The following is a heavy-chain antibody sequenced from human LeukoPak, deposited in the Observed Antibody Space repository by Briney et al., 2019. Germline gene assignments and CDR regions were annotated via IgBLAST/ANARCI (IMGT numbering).Heavy chain of an antibody. CDR3: AYSSAYQQH. J-gene: IGHJ1*01. V-gene: IGHV4-34*01. Sequence: SETLSLTCAVYRGSFSDFYCSWIRQSPGKGLEWIGEINHSGSTNYNPSLKSRVTISVDTSKYQLSLKLSSLTAADTAVYYCAYSSAYQQHWGQGTLVTVSS. CDR2: INHSGST. CDR1: RGSFSDFY. D-gene: IGHD3-22*01.